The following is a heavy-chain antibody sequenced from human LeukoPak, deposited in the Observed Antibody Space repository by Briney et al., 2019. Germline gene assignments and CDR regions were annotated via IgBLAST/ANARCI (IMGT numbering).Heavy chain of an antibody. CDR3: ARGGNYYGSDRPDY. D-gene: IGHD3-10*01. Sequence: PSETLSLTCTVSGGSISSYYWSWIRQPPGKGLEWIGYIYYSGSTNYNPSLKSRVTISVDTSKNQFSLKLSSVTAADTAVYYCARGGNYYGSDRPDYWGQGTLVTVSS. V-gene: IGHV4-59*01. CDR2: IYYSGST. J-gene: IGHJ4*02. CDR1: GGSISSYY.